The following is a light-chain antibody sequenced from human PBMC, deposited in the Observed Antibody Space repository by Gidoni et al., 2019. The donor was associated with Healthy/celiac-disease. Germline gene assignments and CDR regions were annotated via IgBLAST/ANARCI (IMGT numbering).Light chain of an antibody. CDR3: QHYNSYPRT. J-gene: IGKJ3*01. Sequence: IQMTKSPSSLSASVGDRVTITCRASQGISNDLAWFQQKPGKAPKSLIYAASSLQSGVPSKVSGSGSGTDFTLTISSLQPEAFATYYCQHYNSYPRTFGPGTKVDIK. V-gene: IGKV1-16*02. CDR2: AAS. CDR1: QGISND.